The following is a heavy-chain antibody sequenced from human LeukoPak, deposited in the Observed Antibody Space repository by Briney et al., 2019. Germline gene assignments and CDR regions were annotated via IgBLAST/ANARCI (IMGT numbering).Heavy chain of an antibody. CDR2: IGGSGGST. CDR3: VNLRYFDY. Sequence: PGGSLRSSFAALELTFIGFARSWFRRAQGKGLEWVSTIGGSGGSTYYADSVKGRFTISRDNSKNTLYLQMNSLRAEDTAVYYCVNLRYFDYWGQGTQVTVSS. J-gene: IGHJ4*02. CDR1: ELTFIGFA. V-gene: IGHV3-23*01.